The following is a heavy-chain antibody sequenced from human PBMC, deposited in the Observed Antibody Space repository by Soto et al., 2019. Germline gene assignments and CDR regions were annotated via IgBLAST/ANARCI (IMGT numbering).Heavy chain of an antibody. D-gene: IGHD1-26*01. J-gene: IGHJ6*02. CDR1: GFTVSSNY. Sequence: GGSLRLSCAASGFTVSSNYMSWVRQAPGKGLEWVSVIYSGGSTYYADSVKGRFTISRDNSKNTLYLQMNSLRAEDTAVYYCARDGDSGSYYYYYGMDVWGQGATVTV. CDR2: IYSGGST. CDR3: ARDGDSGSYYYYYGMDV. V-gene: IGHV3-53*01.